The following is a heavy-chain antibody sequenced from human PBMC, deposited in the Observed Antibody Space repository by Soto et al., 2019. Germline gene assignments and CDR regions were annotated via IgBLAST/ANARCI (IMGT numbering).Heavy chain of an antibody. D-gene: IGHD5-18*01. CDR2: IIPILGIA. J-gene: IGHJ6*02. CDR3: ARVVGYSYGYYVCHMDV. CDR1: GGTFSSYT. Sequence: QVQLVQSGAEVKKPGSSVKVSCKASGGTFSSYTISWVRQAPGQGLEWMGRIIPILGIANYAQKFQGRVTITADKSTSTAYMELSSLGSEDTAGYYCARVVGYSYGYYVCHMDVWGQGTTVTVSS. V-gene: IGHV1-69*02.